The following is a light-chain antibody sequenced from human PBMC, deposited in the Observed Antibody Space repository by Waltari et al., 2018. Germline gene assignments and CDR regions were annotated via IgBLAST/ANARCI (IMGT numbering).Light chain of an antibody. CDR2: DND. Sequence: QSVLTQPPSVSGTPGQRVTISCSGSTSNIGSNSVNWYQQAPGTAPKIAMFDNDYRPSGVPDRFSGSKSGTSASLAISGLQSEDEADYYCATYDDSLNGHVVFGGGTKVTVL. CDR1: TSNIGSNS. J-gene: IGLJ2*01. CDR3: ATYDDSLNGHVV. V-gene: IGLV1-44*01.